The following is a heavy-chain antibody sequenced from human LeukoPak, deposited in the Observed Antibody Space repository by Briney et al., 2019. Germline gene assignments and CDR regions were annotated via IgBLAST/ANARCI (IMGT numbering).Heavy chain of an antibody. D-gene: IGHD3-3*01. V-gene: IGHV3-23*01. CDR3: AKVPVFSLTISEVVTDDAFDI. Sequence: GGSLRLSCAASGFTFSSYAMSWVRQAPGKGLEWVSAISGSGGSTYYADSVKGRFTIYRDNSKNTLYLQMNSLRAEDTAVYYCAKVPVFSLTISEVVTDDAFDIWGQGTIVTVSS. J-gene: IGHJ3*02. CDR2: ISGSGGST. CDR1: GFTFSSYA.